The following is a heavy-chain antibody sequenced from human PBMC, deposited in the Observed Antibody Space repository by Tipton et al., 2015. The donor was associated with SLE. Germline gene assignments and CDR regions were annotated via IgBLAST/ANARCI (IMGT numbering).Heavy chain of an antibody. J-gene: IGHJ6*02. V-gene: IGHV4-34*01. D-gene: IGHD3-3*01. Sequence: TLSLTCAVYGGSFSGYYWSWIRQPPGKGLEWIGEINHSGSTNYNPSLKGRVTISVDTSKNQFSLKLSSVTAADTAVYYCAKRNDFWSGYYGYYYGMDVWGQGTSVNVSS. CDR1: GGSFSGYY. CDR2: INHSGST. CDR3: AKRNDFWSGYYGYYYGMDV.